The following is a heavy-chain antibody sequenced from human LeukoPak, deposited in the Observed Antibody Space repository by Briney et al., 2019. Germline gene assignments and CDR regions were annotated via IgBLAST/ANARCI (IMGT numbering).Heavy chain of an antibody. V-gene: IGHV4-31*03. CDR2: IYYSGST. Sequence: SETLPLTCTVSGGSISSGGYYWSWIRQHPGKGLEWIGYIYYSGSTHYNPSLKSRVTISVDTSKNQFSLKLSSVTAADTAVYYCARAGSKGYTYYYDSSGYYPDAFDIWGQGTMVTVSS. D-gene: IGHD3-22*01. J-gene: IGHJ3*02. CDR1: GGSISSGGYY. CDR3: ARAGSKGYTYYYDSSGYYPDAFDI.